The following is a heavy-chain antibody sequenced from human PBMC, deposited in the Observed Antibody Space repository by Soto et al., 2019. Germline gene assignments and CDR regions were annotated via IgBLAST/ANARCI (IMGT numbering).Heavy chain of an antibody. J-gene: IGHJ6*02. D-gene: IGHD6-13*01. CDR2: IYPGDSDT. Sequence: GESLKISCKGSGYSFTSYWIGWVRQMPGKGLEWMGIIYPGDSDTRYSPSFQGQVTISADKSISTAYLQWSSLKASDTAMCYCAIYSSSWYRSYGMDVWGQGTTVTVSS. CDR1: GYSFTSYW. CDR3: AIYSSSWYRSYGMDV. V-gene: IGHV5-51*01.